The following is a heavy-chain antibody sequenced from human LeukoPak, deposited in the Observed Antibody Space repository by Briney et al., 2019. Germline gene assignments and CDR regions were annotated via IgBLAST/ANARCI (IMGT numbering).Heavy chain of an antibody. D-gene: IGHD1-7*01. CDR2: TYFKSKWYN. V-gene: IGHV6-1*01. Sequence: SQTLSLTCAISGDTVSRNNPAWNWIRQSPSRGLEWLGRTYFKSKWYNDYAESVKSRISINPDTSKNQFSLHLNSVTPEDTAVHFCARGWNYAFDSWGQGTLVTVSS. CDR1: GDTVSRNNPA. CDR3: ARGWNYAFDS. J-gene: IGHJ4*02.